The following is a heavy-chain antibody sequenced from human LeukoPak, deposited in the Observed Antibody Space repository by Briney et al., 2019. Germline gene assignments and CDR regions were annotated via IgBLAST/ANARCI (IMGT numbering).Heavy chain of an antibody. D-gene: IGHD3-10*01. Sequence: GGPLGLPCAPSTFVAYGWHWVGQAPGKGRGGVAFYHYDGARSYYADSVKGRFTISRDNSRNTLYLQMNSLRPEDTAVYYCAKAIWVAATSSWFCLDYWGQGTLVTVSS. CDR2: YHYDGARS. CDR1: TFVAYG. J-gene: IGHJ4*02. V-gene: IGHV3-30*02. CDR3: AKAIWVAATSSWFCLDY.